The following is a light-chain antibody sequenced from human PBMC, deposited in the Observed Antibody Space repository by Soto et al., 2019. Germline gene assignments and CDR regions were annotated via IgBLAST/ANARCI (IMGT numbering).Light chain of an antibody. CDR2: DAS. Sequence: EIVLTQSPATLSLSPGERATLSCRASQSVSSYLAWYQQKPGQAPRLLIYDASNSATGIPARFSGSGSGTDFTLTLSSLEPEDFAVYYCQQRSNWPTFGVGTKVEI. V-gene: IGKV3-11*01. CDR1: QSVSSY. J-gene: IGKJ4*01. CDR3: QQRSNWPT.